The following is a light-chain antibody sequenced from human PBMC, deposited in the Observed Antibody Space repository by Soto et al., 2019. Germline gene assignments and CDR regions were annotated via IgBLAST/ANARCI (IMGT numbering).Light chain of an antibody. CDR1: RYNIGAGYD. CDR3: QSYDTSLSVCV. Sequence: QSVLTQPPSVSGAPGQRVTISCTGSRYNIGAGYDVHWYQQLPGTAPKLLIYDNINRPSGVPDRFSGSKSGASASLAITGIQAEDEADYYCQSYDTSLSVCVFGGGTKLTVL. V-gene: IGLV1-40*01. J-gene: IGLJ3*02. CDR2: DNI.